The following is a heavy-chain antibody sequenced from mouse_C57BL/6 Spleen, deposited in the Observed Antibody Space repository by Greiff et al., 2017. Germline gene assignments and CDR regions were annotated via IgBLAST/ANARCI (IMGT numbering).Heavy chain of an antibody. CDR3: ARSGAYYRAWVAY. CDR2: IDPSDSST. D-gene: IGHD2-14*01. J-gene: IGHJ3*01. Sequence: QVQLQQPGAELVKPGASVQLSCKASGYTFTSYWMQWVNQRPGQGLEWIGEIDPSDSSTNYNQKFTGKATLTVDTSSSTANMQLSSLTSEDAAVYDGARSGAYYRAWVAYGGQGTLVTVSA. CDR1: GYTFTSYW. V-gene: IGHV1-50*01.